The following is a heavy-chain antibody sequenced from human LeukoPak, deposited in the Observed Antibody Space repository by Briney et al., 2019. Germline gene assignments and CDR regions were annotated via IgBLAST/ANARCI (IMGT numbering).Heavy chain of an antibody. CDR2: IKPDGSEK. CDR1: GFSFSDYW. J-gene: IGHJ4*02. V-gene: IGHV3-7*01. CDR3: AREGYYDFWSGYLYYFDY. Sequence: PGGSLRLSCAASGFSFSDYWMNWVRQAPGEGLEWVAKIKPDGSEKYYVDSVKGRFTISRDNAKNSLFLQMNNLRAEDTAVYYCAREGYYDFWSGYLYYFDYWGQGTLVTVSS. D-gene: IGHD3-3*01.